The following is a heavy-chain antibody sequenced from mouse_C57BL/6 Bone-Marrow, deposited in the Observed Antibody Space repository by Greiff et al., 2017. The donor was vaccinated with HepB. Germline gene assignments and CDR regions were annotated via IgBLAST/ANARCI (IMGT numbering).Heavy chain of an antibody. CDR3: KTLDEYGYLDV. V-gene: IGHV14-4*01. CDR1: GFNFKDYY. CDR2: IDPENGDT. J-gene: IGHJ1*03. Sequence: VQLQQSGAELVRPGASVKLSCTASGFNFKDYYMHWVKQRPEQGLEWIGWIDPENGDTEYASKFQGKATITADTSSNTAYLQLSSLTSEDTAVCFCKTLDEYGYLDVWGTGPKVTVSS.